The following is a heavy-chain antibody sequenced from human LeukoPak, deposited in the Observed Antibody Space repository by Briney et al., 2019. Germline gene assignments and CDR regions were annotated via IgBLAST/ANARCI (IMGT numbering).Heavy chain of an antibody. J-gene: IGHJ4*02. Sequence: GGSLRLSCAASGFTFSSYVMSWVRQAPGQGLEWVSTLTGSGGNTYYADSVKGRFTISRDNSKNTLYLQMNSLRAEDTAVYYCAKSRVGYDYWGQGTLVTVSS. CDR1: GFTFSSYV. CDR3: AKSRVGYDY. CDR2: LTGSGGNT. V-gene: IGHV3-23*01. D-gene: IGHD1-26*01.